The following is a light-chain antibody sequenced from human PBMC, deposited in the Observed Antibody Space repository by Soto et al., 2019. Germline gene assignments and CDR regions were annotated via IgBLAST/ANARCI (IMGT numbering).Light chain of an antibody. Sequence: DIQITHSPSSLSASVGDRVTITCRSGQTIGRNLIWYQQKPGKAPKLLIYAASSLQSGVPSRFSGSGAGTDFTLTINTLQPEDFATYFCQQSYTSPLTLGGGTKVDIK. CDR2: AAS. CDR1: QTIGRN. J-gene: IGKJ4*01. CDR3: QQSYTSPLT. V-gene: IGKV1-39*01.